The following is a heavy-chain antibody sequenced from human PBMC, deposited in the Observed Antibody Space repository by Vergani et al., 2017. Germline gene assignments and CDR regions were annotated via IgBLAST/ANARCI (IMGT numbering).Heavy chain of an antibody. CDR1: GFTFSSYA. Sequence: QVQLVESGGGVVQPGRSLRLSCAASGFTFSSYAMHWVRQAPGKGLEWVSVIYSGGSTYYADSVKGRFTISRHNSKNTLYLQMNSLRAEDTAVYYCASAGLMTTVPQGFQHWGQGTLVTVSS. D-gene: IGHD4-17*01. CDR3: ASAGLMTTVPQGFQH. J-gene: IGHJ1*01. CDR2: IYSGGST. V-gene: IGHV3-NL1*01.